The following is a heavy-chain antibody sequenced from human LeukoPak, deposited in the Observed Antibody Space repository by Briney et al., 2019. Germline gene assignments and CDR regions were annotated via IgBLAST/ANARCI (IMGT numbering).Heavy chain of an antibody. CDR2: ISGSGGST. V-gene: IGHV3-23*01. CDR3: AKARFGEGRVDY. J-gene: IGHJ4*02. D-gene: IGHD3-10*01. CDR1: GLTFSSYA. Sequence: GGSLRLSCAASGLTFSSYAMSWVRQAPGKGLEWVSAISGSGGSTYYADSVKGRFTISRDNSKNTLYLQMNSLRAEGKAVYYVAKARFGEGRVDYWGQGTLVTVSS.